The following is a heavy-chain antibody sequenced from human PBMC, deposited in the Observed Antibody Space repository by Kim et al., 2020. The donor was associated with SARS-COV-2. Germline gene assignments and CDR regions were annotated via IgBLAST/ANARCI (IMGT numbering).Heavy chain of an antibody. V-gene: IGHV3-7*01. J-gene: IGHJ4*03. CDR3: ARDVYDSGRDGGYLDY. Sequence: GGSLRLSCAVYGFTFSNYWMSWVRQAPGKGLEWVANIKQDGGERYYVDSVKGRFTISRDNAKNSLYLQMNSLRAEDTAVYYCARDVYDSGRDGGYLDYWGQGSLVTVSS. D-gene: IGHD3-10*01. CDR2: IKQDGGER. CDR1: GFTFSNYW.